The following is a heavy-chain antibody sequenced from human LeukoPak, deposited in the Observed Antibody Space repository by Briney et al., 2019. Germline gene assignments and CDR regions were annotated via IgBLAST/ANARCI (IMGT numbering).Heavy chain of an antibody. CDR3: ARGDNWDYYFYMDV. CDR2: IKPDATGA. V-gene: IGHV3-74*01. J-gene: IGHJ6*03. D-gene: IGHD1-1*01. Sequence: GGSLRLSCAASGFTFSGHWMHWVRQPPGKGLVWVSRIKPDATGAGYADSVKGRFTISRDNAKNSLYLQMSSLRAEDTAVYYCARGDNWDYYFYMDVWGKGTTVTVSS. CDR1: GFTFSGHW.